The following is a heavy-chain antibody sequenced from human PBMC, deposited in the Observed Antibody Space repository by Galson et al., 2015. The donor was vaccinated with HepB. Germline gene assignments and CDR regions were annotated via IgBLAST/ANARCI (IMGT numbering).Heavy chain of an antibody. J-gene: IGHJ4*02. CDR2: IRTKTHGETT. D-gene: IGHD6-13*01. Sequence: SLRLSCAASGFTFGDYSMSWFRQAPGKGLEWVGFIRTKTHGETTEYAAPVKGRFTISRDDSKSVAYLQMNSVKSEDTAEYYCTRSGSRSWSIRNFDYWGQGTLVTVSS. CDR1: GFTFGDYS. V-gene: IGHV3-49*03. CDR3: TRSGSRSWSIRNFDY.